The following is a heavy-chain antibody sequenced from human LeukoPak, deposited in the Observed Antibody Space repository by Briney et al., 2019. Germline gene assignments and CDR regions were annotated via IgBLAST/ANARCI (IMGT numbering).Heavy chain of an antibody. D-gene: IGHD3-22*01. V-gene: IGHV3-23*01. CDR1: ELTFSSFA. J-gene: IGHJ4*02. Sequence: PGGSLRLSCAASELTFSSFAMSWVRQAPGKGLEWVSRVSGSGGSTYYADSVKGRFSISRDNSKNTLYLQMNNLRAEDTAVYYCARDGSGYGSFDYWGRGTLVTVSS. CDR2: VSGSGGST. CDR3: ARDGSGYGSFDY.